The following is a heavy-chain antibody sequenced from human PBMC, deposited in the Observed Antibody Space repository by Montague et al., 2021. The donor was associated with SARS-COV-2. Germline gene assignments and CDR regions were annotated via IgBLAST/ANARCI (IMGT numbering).Heavy chain of an antibody. CDR3: ARESFSSAWSPFDY. CDR2: ISGYNGNT. J-gene: IGHJ4*02. D-gene: IGHD6-19*01. V-gene: IGHV1-18*01. CDR1: GYTFTSYG. Sequence: SGKVSFKASGYTFTSYGISWVRQAPGQGLEWMGWISGYNGNTKYGKNFQGRVTMTTDTSTSIAYMELRSLRSDDTAVYYCARESFSSAWSPFDYWGQGTLVTVSS.